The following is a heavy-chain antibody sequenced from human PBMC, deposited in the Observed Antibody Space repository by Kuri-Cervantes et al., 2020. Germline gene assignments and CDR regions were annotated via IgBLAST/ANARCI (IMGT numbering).Heavy chain of an antibody. CDR2: MSSGGSTI. J-gene: IGHJ4*02. Sequence: GGSLRLSCAASGFTFSDYYMSWIRQAPGKGLEWVPYMSSGGSTIYYADSVKGRFTISRDNAKNSLYLQMNSLRAEDTAVYYCARRQREGSSSSLDNFDYWGQGTLVTVSS. D-gene: IGHD6-6*01. CDR3: ARRQREGSSSSLDNFDY. V-gene: IGHV3-11*04. CDR1: GFTFSDYY.